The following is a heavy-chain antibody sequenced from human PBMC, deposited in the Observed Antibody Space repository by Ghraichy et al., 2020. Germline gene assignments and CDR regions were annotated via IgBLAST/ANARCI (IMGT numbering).Heavy chain of an antibody. Sequence: GESLNISCAASGFTFSSYAMSWVRQAPGEGLEWVSVISVSGGTTYSADSVKGRFTISRDNSKNTLYLQMNSLRAEDTAVYYCAKGGAYTSSSLDFWGQGTLVTVSS. CDR1: GFTFSSYA. D-gene: IGHD6-6*01. V-gene: IGHV3-23*01. CDR2: ISVSGGTT. J-gene: IGHJ4*02. CDR3: AKGGAYTSSSLDF.